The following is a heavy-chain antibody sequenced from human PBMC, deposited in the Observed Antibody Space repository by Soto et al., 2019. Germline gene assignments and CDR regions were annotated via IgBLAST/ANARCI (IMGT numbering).Heavy chain of an antibody. D-gene: IGHD3-10*01. V-gene: IGHV2-5*02. Sequence: QLTLKESGPTLVKPTQTLTLTCTFSGFSLSSRGVGVGWIRQPPGKALEWLALIYWDDDKRYSPSLKSRLTITKDTSKNRVVLTMTNMDPVDTATYYCAPSRETSQWIGKLLYHANWFDPWCQGTLVTVSS. CDR2: IYWDDDK. CDR1: GFSLSSRGVG. CDR3: APSRETSQWIGKLLYHANWFDP. J-gene: IGHJ5*02.